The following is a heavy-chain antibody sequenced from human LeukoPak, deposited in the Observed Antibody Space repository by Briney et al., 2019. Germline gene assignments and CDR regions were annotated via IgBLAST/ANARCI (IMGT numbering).Heavy chain of an antibody. CDR3: ARHSKYITMIVVVTPNGHFDY. J-gene: IGHJ4*02. CDR2: INHSGST. V-gene: IGHV4-34*01. Sequence: KSSETLSLTCAVYGGSFSGYYWSWIRQPPGKGLEWIGEINHSGSTNYNPSLKSRVTISVDTSKNQFSLKLSSVTAADTAVYYCARHSKYITMIVVVTPNGHFDYWGQGTLVTVSS. CDR1: GGSFSGYY. D-gene: IGHD3-22*01.